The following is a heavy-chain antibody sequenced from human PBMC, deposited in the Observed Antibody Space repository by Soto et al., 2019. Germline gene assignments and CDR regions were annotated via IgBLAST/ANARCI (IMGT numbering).Heavy chain of an antibody. CDR3: AKTITTVGVSSSGRGALGDN. CDR1: GFTFSAFG. CDR2: ISNDGNSE. D-gene: IGHD3-3*01. Sequence: QVQLVESGGGVVQPGRSLRLSCAASGFTFSAFGMHWVRQAPGKGLEWVAVISNDGNSEHYADSVKGRFTISRDNSKNTFYLQITSLSVETTAVYYCAKTITTVGVSSSGRGALGDNWGQGILVSVSS. J-gene: IGHJ4*02. V-gene: IGHV3-30*18.